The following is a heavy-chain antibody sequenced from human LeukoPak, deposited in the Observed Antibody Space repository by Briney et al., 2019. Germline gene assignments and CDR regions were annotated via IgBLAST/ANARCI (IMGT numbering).Heavy chain of an antibody. CDR1: GFTFSTYA. J-gene: IGHJ1*01. D-gene: IGHD3/OR15-3a*01. CDR3: ANRPRTGYWYFQH. V-gene: IGHV3-23*01. CDR2: ISGSGDNT. Sequence: PGGSLRLSCAASGFTFSTYAMSWVRQAPGKGLEWVSAISGSGDNTYYADSVKGRFTISRVSSENTLYLQMNGLRAEDTAVYNCANRPRTGYWYFQHWGQGTLVTVSS.